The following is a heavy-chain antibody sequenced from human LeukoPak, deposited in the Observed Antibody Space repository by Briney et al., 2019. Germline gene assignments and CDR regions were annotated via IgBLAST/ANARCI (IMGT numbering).Heavy chain of an antibody. CDR1: GFSFTTYA. D-gene: IGHD1-26*01. CDR3: AKGVGTKSRYYFDF. J-gene: IGHJ4*02. V-gene: IGHV3-23*01. CDR2: ISGSGGST. Sequence: QPGGPLRLSCAASGFSFTTYAMNWVRQAPGKGLEWVSGISGSGGSTYYADSVKGRFTISRDSSRNTVYLQMNTLRAEDTAVYYCAKGVGTKSRYYFDFWGQGALVTVSS.